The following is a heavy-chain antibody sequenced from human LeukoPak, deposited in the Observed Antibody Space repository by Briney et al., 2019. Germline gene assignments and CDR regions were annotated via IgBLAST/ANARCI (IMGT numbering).Heavy chain of an antibody. V-gene: IGHV1-69*05. CDR2: IIPISGTA. CDR3: AREDYYDSSGYFDY. CDR1: GGTFSSYA. D-gene: IGHD3-22*01. Sequence: ASVKVSCKASGGTFSSYAISWVRQAPGQGLEWMGRIIPISGTANYAQKFQGRVTIPTDESTSTAYMELSSLRSEDTAVYYCAREDYYDSSGYFDYWGQGTLVTVSS. J-gene: IGHJ4*02.